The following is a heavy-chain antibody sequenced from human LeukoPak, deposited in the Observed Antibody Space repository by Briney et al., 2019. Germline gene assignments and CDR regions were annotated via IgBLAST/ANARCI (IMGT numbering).Heavy chain of an antibody. Sequence: GASVTVSCKASGYTFSGYYMRWVRQAPGQGLEWMGWINPKNGDTNYAQKFQGRVTMTGDTSISTAYMELSRLRSDDTAVYYCARERTLTSCYDYWGEGPLVTVSS. D-gene: IGHD2-15*01. CDR3: ARERTLTSCYDY. CDR2: INPKNGDT. J-gene: IGHJ4*02. CDR1: GYTFSGYY. V-gene: IGHV1-2*02.